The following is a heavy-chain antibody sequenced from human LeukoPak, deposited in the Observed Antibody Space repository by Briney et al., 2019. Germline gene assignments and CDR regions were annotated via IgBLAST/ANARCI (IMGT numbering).Heavy chain of an antibody. CDR2: IYYSGST. V-gene: IGHV4-61*01. D-gene: IGHD3-9*01. J-gene: IGHJ6*03. Sequence: SETLSLTCTVSGDSISSGSYYWSWIRQPPGKGLEWIGYIYYSGSTNYNPSLKSRVTISVDTSKNQFSLKLSSVTAADTAVYYCARMYYDILTGYYEEYYMDVWGKGTTVTVSS. CDR3: ARMYYDILTGYYEEYYMDV. CDR1: GDSISSGSYY.